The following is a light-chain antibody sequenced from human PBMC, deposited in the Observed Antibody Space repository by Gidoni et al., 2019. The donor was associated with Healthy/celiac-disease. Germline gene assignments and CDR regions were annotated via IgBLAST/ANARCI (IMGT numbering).Light chain of an antibody. CDR3: QQSYSTLRT. J-gene: IGKJ1*01. CDR1: QSISSY. CDR2: AAS. Sequence: IQMTQSPSSLSASVGDRVTITCRASQSISSYLNWYKQKPGKAPKLLIYAASSLQSGVPSRFSGSGSGTDFTLTISSLQPEDFATYYCQQSYSTLRTFGQGTKVEIK. V-gene: IGKV1-39*01.